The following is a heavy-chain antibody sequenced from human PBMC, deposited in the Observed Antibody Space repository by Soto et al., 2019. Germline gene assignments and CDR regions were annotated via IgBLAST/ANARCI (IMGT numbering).Heavy chain of an antibody. V-gene: IGHV4-4*02. CDR2: IYHSGNT. D-gene: IGHD5-12*01. CDR3: ARGGRWLFDY. CDR1: GGSISTDNW. J-gene: IGHJ4*02. Sequence: QVQLMESGPGLVKPSGTLSLTCAVSGGSISTDNWWSWVRQPPGKGLEWVGEIYHSGNTHYNPSLKRRLTISIDKTKDQFSLDVTFVTAADTAVYYCARGGRWLFDYWGQGALVTVSS.